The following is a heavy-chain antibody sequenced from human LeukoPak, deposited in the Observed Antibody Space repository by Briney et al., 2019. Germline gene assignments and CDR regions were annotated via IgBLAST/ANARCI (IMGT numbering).Heavy chain of an antibody. V-gene: IGHV3-23*01. CDR2: ISGGGGTA. CDR3: AKDYYGSGRYYDYDAFDI. CDR1: GLTFSNYA. Sequence: GGSLRLSCAASGLTFSNYAMSWVRQAPGKGLEWVSAISGGGGTAYYADSVKGRFTISRDNSKNTLYLQMNSLRAEDTAVYYCAKDYYGSGRYYDYDAFDIWGQGTMVTVSS. J-gene: IGHJ3*02. D-gene: IGHD3-10*01.